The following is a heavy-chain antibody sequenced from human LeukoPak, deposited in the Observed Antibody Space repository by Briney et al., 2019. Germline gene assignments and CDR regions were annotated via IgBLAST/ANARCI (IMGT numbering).Heavy chain of an antibody. V-gene: IGHV4-59*08. CDR2: IYHSGST. CDR3: ARQLYDSSGYPFDY. CDR1: GASITTYY. Sequence: SETLSLTCTVSGASITTYYWSWIRQPPWKGLEWIGYIYHSGSTKYNPSLKSRVTISVDTSKNQFSLRLSSVTAADTAVYYCARQLYDSSGYPFDYWGQGTLVTVSS. D-gene: IGHD3-22*01. J-gene: IGHJ4*02.